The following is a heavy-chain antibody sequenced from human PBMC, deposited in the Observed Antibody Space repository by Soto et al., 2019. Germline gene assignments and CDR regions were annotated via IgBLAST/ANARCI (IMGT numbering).Heavy chain of an antibody. Sequence: EVQLVESGGGLVQPGGSLRLSCVVSGFTLGGFGMNWVRQAPGKGLEWVSYISDSGSHMYYADSVKGRFTISRDSAKNSLYLQMNSLRVEATAVYYCAPQGVGATGYLYWGQGTLVTVSS. CDR2: ISDSGSHM. V-gene: IGHV3-48*01. CDR1: GFTLGGFG. J-gene: IGHJ4*02. D-gene: IGHD1-26*01. CDR3: APQGVGATGYLY.